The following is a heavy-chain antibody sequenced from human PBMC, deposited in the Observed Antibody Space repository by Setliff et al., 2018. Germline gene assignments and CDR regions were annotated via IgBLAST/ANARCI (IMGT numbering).Heavy chain of an antibody. CDR1: GDSINNFY. Sequence: SETLSLTCTVSGDSINNFYWTWIRQPPGKGLEWIGYIYHSGGTSYNPSLKSRVTISVDTSKNQFSLNLSSVTAADTAVYYCARGQATSSRSSLVYWGQGIQVTVSS. J-gene: IGHJ4*02. CDR3: ARGQATSSRSSLVY. V-gene: IGHV4-59*01. CDR2: IYHSGGT. D-gene: IGHD6-6*01.